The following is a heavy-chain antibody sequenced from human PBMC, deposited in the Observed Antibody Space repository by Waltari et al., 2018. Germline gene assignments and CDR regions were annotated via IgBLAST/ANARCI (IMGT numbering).Heavy chain of an antibody. Sequence: QLQLQESGPGLVKPSETLSLTCSVSGGSISSGRFFWGWIRQPPGKELEWIGSLYYTGNTYYNPSLKSRVTISADTSKNQFSLKLSSVTAADTAVYYCARHMPYYDSIYYFDYWGQGTLVTVSS. V-gene: IGHV4-39*01. CDR2: LYYTGNT. CDR3: ARHMPYYDSIYYFDY. D-gene: IGHD3-3*01. J-gene: IGHJ4*02. CDR1: GGSISSGRFF.